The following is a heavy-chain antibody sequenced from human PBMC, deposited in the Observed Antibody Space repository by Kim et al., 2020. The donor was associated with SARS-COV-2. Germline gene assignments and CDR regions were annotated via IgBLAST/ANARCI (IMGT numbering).Heavy chain of an antibody. V-gene: IGHV4-39*07. CDR3: ARDRRYGYDILTGYSDY. Sequence: SETLSLTCTVSGGSISSSSYYWGWIRQPPGKGLEWIGSIYYSGSTYYNPSLKSRVTISVDTSKNQFSLKLSSVTAADTAVYYCARDRRYGYDILTGYSDYWGQGTLVTVSS. J-gene: IGHJ4*02. D-gene: IGHD3-9*01. CDR2: IYYSGST. CDR1: GGSISSSSYY.